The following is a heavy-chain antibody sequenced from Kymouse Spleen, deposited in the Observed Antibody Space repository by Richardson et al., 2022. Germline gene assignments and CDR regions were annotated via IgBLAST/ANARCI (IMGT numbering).Heavy chain of an antibody. D-gene: IGHD3-10*01. Sequence: QVQLVESGGGVVQPGRSLRLSCAASGFTFSSYGMHWVRQAPGKGLEWVAVIWYDGSNKYYADSVKGRFTISRDNSKNTLYLQMNSLRAEDTAVYYCARDRVRGAFYFDYWGQGTLVTVSS. V-gene: IGHV3-33*01. CDR3: ARDRVRGAFYFDY. CDR1: GFTFSSYG. J-gene: IGHJ4*02. CDR2: IWYDGSNK.